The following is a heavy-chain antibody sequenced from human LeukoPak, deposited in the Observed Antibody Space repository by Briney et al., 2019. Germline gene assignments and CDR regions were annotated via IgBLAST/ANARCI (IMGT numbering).Heavy chain of an antibody. V-gene: IGHV3-13*01. CDR1: GFTFSTYD. J-gene: IGHJ4*02. CDR3: ASLPGFPGYFDC. CDR2: IGTAADT. Sequence: AGGSLRLSCAASGFTFSTYDMHWVRQATGKGLEWVSAIGTAADTYYSGSVKGRFTISRENAKNSLYLQMNSLRAGDTAVYYCASLPGFPGYFDCWGQGTLVTVSS.